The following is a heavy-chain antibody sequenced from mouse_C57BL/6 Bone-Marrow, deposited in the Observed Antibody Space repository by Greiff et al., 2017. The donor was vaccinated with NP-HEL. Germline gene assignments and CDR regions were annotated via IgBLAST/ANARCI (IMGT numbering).Heavy chain of an antibody. CDR2: IYPGSGNT. J-gene: IGHJ4*01. D-gene: IGHD1-1*01. CDR3: ARGAYYYGSSYAMDY. Sequence: QVQLQQSGAELVRPGASVKLSCKASGYTFTDYYINWVKQRPGQGLEWIARIYPGSGNTYYNEKFKGKATLTAEKSSSTAYMQLSSLTSEDSAVYFCARGAYYYGSSYAMDYWGQGTSVTVSS. CDR1: GYTFTDYY. V-gene: IGHV1-76*01.